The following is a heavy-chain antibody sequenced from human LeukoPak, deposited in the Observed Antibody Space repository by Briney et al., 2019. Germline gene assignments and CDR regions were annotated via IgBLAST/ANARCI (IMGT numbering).Heavy chain of an antibody. D-gene: IGHD6-19*01. J-gene: IGHJ4*02. CDR2: ISSSSSYI. Sequence: GGSLRLSCAASGFTFNNYAMNWVRQAPGKGLEWVSSISSSSSYIYYADSVKGRFTISRDNAKNSLYLQMNSLRAEDTAVYYCARVRSSGWLVDYWGQGTLVTVSS. CDR3: ARVRSSGWLVDY. V-gene: IGHV3-21*01. CDR1: GFTFNNYA.